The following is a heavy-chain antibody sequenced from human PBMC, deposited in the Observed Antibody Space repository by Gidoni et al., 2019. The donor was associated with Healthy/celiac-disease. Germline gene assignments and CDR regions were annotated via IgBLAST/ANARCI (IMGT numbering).Heavy chain of an antibody. CDR1: GFTFSSYA. CDR3: AKDRDYVWGSLDY. Sequence: EVQLLESGGGLVQPGGSLRLSCAASGFTFSSYAMSWVRQAPGKGLEWVSAISGSGGSTYYAGSVKGRFTISRDNSKNTLYLQMNSLRAEDTAVYYCAKDRDYVWGSLDYWGQGTLVTVSS. CDR2: ISGSGGST. J-gene: IGHJ4*02. D-gene: IGHD3-16*01. V-gene: IGHV3-23*01.